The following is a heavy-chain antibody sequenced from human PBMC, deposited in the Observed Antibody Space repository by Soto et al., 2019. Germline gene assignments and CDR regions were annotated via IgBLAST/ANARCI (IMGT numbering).Heavy chain of an antibody. CDR1: GGTFSSYA. J-gene: IGHJ4*02. V-gene: IGHV1-69*12. CDR2: IVPIVDTA. Sequence: QVQLVQSGAEVRQPASSVKVSCKTSGGTFSSYAISWVRQAPGQGLEWMGGIVPIVDTATYAQKFQGRVTITADESTXXXXXXXXXXXXXXXXXXXXXXXXXXXXYPDYWGQGTLVTVSS. CDR3: XXXXXXXXYPDY. D-gene: IGHD1-26*01.